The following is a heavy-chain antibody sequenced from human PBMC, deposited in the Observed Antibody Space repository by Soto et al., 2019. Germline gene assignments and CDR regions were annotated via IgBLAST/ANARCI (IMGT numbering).Heavy chain of an antibody. CDR2: IIPVLGVA. CDR3: RWLINRDSDVSDF. CDR1: GVTFSSYT. Sequence: QVQLVQSGAEVRKPGSSVKVSCKASGVTFSSYTISWVRQAPGQGLEWMGRIIPVLGVANYAPKFQGRLTITADEPKTTVYIDLSSLRSQHTAMYYARWLINRDSDVSDFWGQRKFITVSS. D-gene: IGHD5-12*01. V-gene: IGHV1-69*02. J-gene: IGHJ3*01.